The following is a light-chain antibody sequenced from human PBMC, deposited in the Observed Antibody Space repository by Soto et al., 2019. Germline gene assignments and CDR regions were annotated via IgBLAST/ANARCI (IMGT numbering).Light chain of an antibody. CDR3: QQYITLPHT. J-gene: IGKJ5*01. V-gene: IGKV3-20*01. CDR2: GIS. Sequence: EDVLTQSPCTLSLSPGERATLSCRASQSVTNNFFAWYQQRPGQAPRLLIYGISNRATGIPDRFSGSGSGTDFTLTISRLEPEDFVVYYCQQYITLPHTFGQGTRLEIK. CDR1: QSVTNNF.